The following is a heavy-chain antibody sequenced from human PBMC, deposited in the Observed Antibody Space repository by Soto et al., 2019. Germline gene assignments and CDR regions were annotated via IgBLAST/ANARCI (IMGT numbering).Heavy chain of an antibody. Sequence: SVKVSCKASGGTFSSYAISWVRQAPGQGLEWMGGIIPIFGTANYAQKFQGRVTITADKSTSTAYMELSSLRSEDTAVYYCARDPGIVGATPLSWGQGTLVTVSS. V-gene: IGHV1-69*06. CDR2: IIPIFGTA. D-gene: IGHD1-26*01. CDR1: GGTFSSYA. CDR3: ARDPGIVGATPLS. J-gene: IGHJ4*02.